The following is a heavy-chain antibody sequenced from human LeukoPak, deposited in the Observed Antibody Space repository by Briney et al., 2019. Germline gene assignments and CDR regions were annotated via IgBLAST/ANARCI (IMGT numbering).Heavy chain of an antibody. V-gene: IGHV3-21*01. CDR3: ARPTSTDAFDI. CDR1: GFTFSSYS. J-gene: IGHJ3*02. CDR2: ISSSSYI. Sequence: GGSLRLSCAASGFTFSSYSMNWVRQAPGKGLEWVSSISSSSYIYYADSVKGRFTISRDNAKNSLCLQMNSLRAEDTAVYYCARPTSTDAFDIWGQGTMVTVSS.